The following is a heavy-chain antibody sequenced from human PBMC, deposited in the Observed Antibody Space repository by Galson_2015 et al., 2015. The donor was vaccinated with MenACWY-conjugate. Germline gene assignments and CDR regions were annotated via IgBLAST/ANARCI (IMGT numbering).Heavy chain of an antibody. Sequence: SVKVSCKASGYTFTSYYMHWVRQAPGQGLEWMGIINPSGGSTSYAQKFQGRVTMTRDTSTSTVYMEVSSLRSEDTAVYYCARDYTGLNTAMAKGHFDYWGQGTLVTVSS. CDR1: GYTFTSYY. CDR3: ARDYTGLNTAMAKGHFDY. D-gene: IGHD5-18*01. V-gene: IGHV1-46*01. J-gene: IGHJ4*02. CDR2: INPSGGST.